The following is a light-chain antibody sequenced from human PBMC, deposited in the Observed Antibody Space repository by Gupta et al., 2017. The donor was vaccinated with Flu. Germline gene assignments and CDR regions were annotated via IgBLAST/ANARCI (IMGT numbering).Light chain of an antibody. Sequence: PSSRSAALGDIVTITCQASHDIPNTLNWFQQKPGKAPKLLIYDISVLETGVPSRFSGSGSGTDFTFTITYLQPDDLATYYCLQYGSLPLSFGGGTKVEIK. J-gene: IGKJ4*01. CDR2: DIS. V-gene: IGKV1-33*01. CDR3: LQYGSLPLS. CDR1: HDIPNT.